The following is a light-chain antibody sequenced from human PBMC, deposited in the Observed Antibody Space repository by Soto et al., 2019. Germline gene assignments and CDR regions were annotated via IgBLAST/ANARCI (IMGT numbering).Light chain of an antibody. J-gene: IGLJ1*01. Sequence: QSVLTQPRSVSGSPGQSVTISCTGTSSDVGNYLYVSWYQQLPGKAPKVMIYDVDKRPSGVPDRFSGSKSGNTASLTISELQAEDEADYYCCSYAGNYLYIFGTGTKVTVL. CDR3: CSYAGNYLYI. CDR2: DVD. CDR1: SSDVGNYLY. V-gene: IGLV2-11*01.